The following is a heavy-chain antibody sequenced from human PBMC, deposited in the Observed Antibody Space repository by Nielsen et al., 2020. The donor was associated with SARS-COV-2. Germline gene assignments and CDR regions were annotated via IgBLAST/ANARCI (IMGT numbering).Heavy chain of an antibody. CDR2: IASSDKTT. Sequence: GGSLRLSCAASGFTFSDYYMSWIRQAPGKGLEWVSYIASSDKTTYYADSVKGRFTVSRDNAKNSLYLQMGSLRDEDTAVYYCARGMYGMGSYVFDYWGQGTLVTVSS. V-gene: IGHV3-11*04. CDR3: ARGMYGMGSYVFDY. D-gene: IGHD3-10*01. J-gene: IGHJ4*02. CDR1: GFTFSDYY.